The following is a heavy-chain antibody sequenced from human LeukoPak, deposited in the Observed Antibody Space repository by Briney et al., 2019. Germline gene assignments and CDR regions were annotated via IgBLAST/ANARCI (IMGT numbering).Heavy chain of an antibody. D-gene: IGHD2-15*01. CDR3: ARDQTGYSPHYNMDV. Sequence: GGSLRLSCGASGFTFNNYGMNWVRQAPGKGLEWVSAISGSGDNTYYADSVKGRFTISRDNSKNTLYLQMNSLRAEDTAVYYCARDQTGYSPHYNMDVWGKGTTVTVSS. V-gene: IGHV3-23*01. CDR1: GFTFNNYG. CDR2: ISGSGDNT. J-gene: IGHJ6*03.